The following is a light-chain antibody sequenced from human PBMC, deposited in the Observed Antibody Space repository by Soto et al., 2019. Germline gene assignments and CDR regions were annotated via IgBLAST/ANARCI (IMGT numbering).Light chain of an antibody. CDR1: SSDIGGSNY. V-gene: IGLV2-14*01. CDR3: SSYASDSSLV. Sequence: QSVLTKPASVSGSAGQSITISCTGASSDIGGSNYVSWFQQHPGKAPKLMIYEVINRPSGVSNRFSGSKSGNTASLTISGLQTEDEADYYCSSYASDSSLVFGTGTKVTVL. CDR2: EVI. J-gene: IGLJ1*01.